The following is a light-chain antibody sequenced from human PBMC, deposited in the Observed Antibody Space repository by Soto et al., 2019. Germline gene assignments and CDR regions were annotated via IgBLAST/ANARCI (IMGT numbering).Light chain of an antibody. V-gene: IGLV1-47*02. J-gene: IGLJ3*02. CDR3: AAWDDSLTVWV. CDR2: SNN. Sequence: QSVLTQPPSASGTPGQRVTISCSGSNSNIGGNSVNWYQQLPLRAPKLLIYSNNQRPSGVPDRFSGSKSGTSASMAISGVRSEDEADYYCAAWDDSLTVWVFGGGTKVTVL. CDR1: NSNIGGNS.